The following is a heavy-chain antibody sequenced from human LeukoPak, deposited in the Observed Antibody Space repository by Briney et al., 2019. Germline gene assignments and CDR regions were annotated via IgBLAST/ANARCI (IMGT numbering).Heavy chain of an antibody. CDR2: IGGSGGST. Sequence: GGSLRLSCAASGFTFSSYAMSWVRQAPGKGLEWVSVIGGSGGSTYYADSVKGRFTISRDNSKNTLYLQMNSLRAEDTAVYYCAKERELVVTGNYFDYWGQGTLVTVSS. V-gene: IGHV3-23*01. J-gene: IGHJ4*02. CDR1: GFTFSSYA. CDR3: AKERELVVTGNYFDY. D-gene: IGHD6-19*01.